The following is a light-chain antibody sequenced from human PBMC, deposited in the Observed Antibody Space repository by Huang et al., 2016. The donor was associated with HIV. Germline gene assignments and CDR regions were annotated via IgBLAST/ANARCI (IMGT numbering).Light chain of an antibody. Sequence: DIQMTQSPSSLSASVGDTVIITCRAIQNIRKYLNWYQQVPGRAPKLLIYGTSKLQRGVSFKRFSGRASGTDFTLTRTSLQPEDAATYFCQQSYGIPRTFGLGT. CDR2: GTS. J-gene: IGKJ2*01. CDR3: QQSYGIPRT. V-gene: IGKV1-39*01. CDR1: QNIRKY.